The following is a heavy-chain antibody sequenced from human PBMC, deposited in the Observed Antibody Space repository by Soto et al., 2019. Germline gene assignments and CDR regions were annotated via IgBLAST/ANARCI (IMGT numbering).Heavy chain of an antibody. Sequence: SETLSLTCTVSGGSISSDDYYWSWIRQPPGKGLEWIGYIYYTGTTHYNPSLKSRITISTDTSKNQFSLKLTSVTAADTAVYYCAASYSGPWGQGTLVTVSS. CDR3: AASYSGP. V-gene: IGHV4-30-4*01. D-gene: IGHD4-4*01. CDR1: GGSISSDDYY. J-gene: IGHJ4*02. CDR2: IYYTGTT.